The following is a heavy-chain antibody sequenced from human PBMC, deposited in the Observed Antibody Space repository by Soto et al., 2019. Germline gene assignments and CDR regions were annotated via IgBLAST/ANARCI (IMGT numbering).Heavy chain of an antibody. D-gene: IGHD2-8*02. J-gene: IGHJ4*02. CDR2: IYHSGST. Sequence: PSETLSLTCTVSGGSVSSDNYYWSWIRQPPGKGLEWIAHIYHSGSTDYNPSLKSRVTISVDTSQNQFSLEVSSVTAADTAMYFCARNTGYSKNWWIDYWGQGTLVTVSS. CDR1: GGSVSSDNYY. V-gene: IGHV4-61*01. CDR3: ARNTGYSKNWWIDY.